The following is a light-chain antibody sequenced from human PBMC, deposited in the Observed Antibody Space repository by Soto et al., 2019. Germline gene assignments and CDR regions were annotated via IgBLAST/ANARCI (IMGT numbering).Light chain of an antibody. CDR1: QSISSY. Sequence: DIQMTQSPSSLSASVGDRVTITGRASQSISSYLNWYQQTQGKAPKILIYAASSLASGVPSRFRGSGSGTEFTLTLSRLQPDDFATYYCQQYNSYSRTFGQGTKVDIK. J-gene: IGKJ1*01. V-gene: IGKV1-5*01. CDR2: AAS. CDR3: QQYNSYSRT.